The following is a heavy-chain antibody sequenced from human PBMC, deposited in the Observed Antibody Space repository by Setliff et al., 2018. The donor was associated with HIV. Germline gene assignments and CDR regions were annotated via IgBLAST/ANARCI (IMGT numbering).Heavy chain of an antibody. V-gene: IGHV4-59*11. CDR3: ATRYFDSASFDY. Sequence: SETLSLTCSVSGASISSHYWSWIRQPPGKGLEWIGYIHYSGSTNYKPSLRSRITISVDTSKNQFSLKVRSVTAAEPAVYYCATRYFDSASFDYWGQGALVTVSS. CDR2: IHYSGST. J-gene: IGHJ4*02. CDR1: GASISSHY. D-gene: IGHD3-9*01.